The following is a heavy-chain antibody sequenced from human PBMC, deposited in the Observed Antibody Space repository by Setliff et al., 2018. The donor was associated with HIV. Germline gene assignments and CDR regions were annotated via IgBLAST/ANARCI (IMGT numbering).Heavy chain of an antibody. D-gene: IGHD3-22*01. CDR2: IYYSGST. V-gene: IGHV4-59*08. CDR3: ARGSYYDSSGHTLVDFQH. CDR1: GGSIRNYY. Sequence: SETLSLTCNVFGGSIRNYYWSWIRQPPGKGLEWIGYIYYSGSTSYKPSLKSRVTISVDPYKNQLSLNLSSVTAADTAVYYCARGSYYDSSGHTLVDFQHWGQGTLVTVSS. J-gene: IGHJ1*01.